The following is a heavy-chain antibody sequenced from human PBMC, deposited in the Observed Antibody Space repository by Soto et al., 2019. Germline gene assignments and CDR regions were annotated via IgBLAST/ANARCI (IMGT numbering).Heavy chain of an antibody. CDR1: GFTFDDNA. Sequence: QPGGSLRLSCAVSGFTFDDNAMHWVRQAPEKGLEWVSGINWKSDIGYADSVKGRFTISRDNAENSLYLQMNSLRAEDTAVYYCAKRLTTVTTVFDCWGQGTLVTVSS. J-gene: IGHJ4*02. D-gene: IGHD4-17*01. CDR3: AKRLTTVTTVFDC. V-gene: IGHV3-9*01. CDR2: INWKSDI.